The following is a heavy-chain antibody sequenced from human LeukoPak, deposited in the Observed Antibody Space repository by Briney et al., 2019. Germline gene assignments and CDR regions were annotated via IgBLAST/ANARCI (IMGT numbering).Heavy chain of an antibody. D-gene: IGHD2-2*01. J-gene: IGHJ4*02. CDR3: ARALYSTSAGY. CDR1: GFTFSDYY. V-gene: IGHV3-11*01. Sequence: GGSLRLSCAASGFTFSDYYMSWIRQAPGKGLEWVSYISSSGSTIYYADSVKGRFTISRDNSKNTLYLQMNSLRAEDTAIYYCARALYSTSAGYWGQGTLVTVSS. CDR2: ISSSGSTI.